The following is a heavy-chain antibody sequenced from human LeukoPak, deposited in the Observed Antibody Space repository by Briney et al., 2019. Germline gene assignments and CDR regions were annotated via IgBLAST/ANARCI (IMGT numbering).Heavy chain of an antibody. J-gene: IGHJ4*02. Sequence: KPSETLSLTCTVSGGSISSYYWSWIRQPPGKGLEWIGYIYYSGSTSYNPSLKSRVTISVDTSKNQFSLKLSSVTAADTAVYYCARARYSYALNFDYWGQGTLVTVSS. CDR3: ARARYSYALNFDY. V-gene: IGHV4-59*01. D-gene: IGHD5-18*01. CDR1: GGSISSYY. CDR2: IYYSGST.